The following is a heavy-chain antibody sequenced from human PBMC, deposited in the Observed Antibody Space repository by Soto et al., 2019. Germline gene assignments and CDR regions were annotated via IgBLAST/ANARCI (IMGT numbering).Heavy chain of an antibody. CDR2: IVVGSGNT. CDR1: GFTFTSSA. J-gene: IGHJ3*01. D-gene: IGHD2-15*01. CDR3: AATDDRYCSGGSCYPQAV. Sequence: SVKVSCKASGFTFTSSAMQLVRQARGQHLEWIGWIVVGSGNTNYAQKFQERVTITRDMSTSTAYMELSSLRSEDTAVYYCAATDDRYCSGGSCYPQAVWGQGIMVTVSS. V-gene: IGHV1-58*02.